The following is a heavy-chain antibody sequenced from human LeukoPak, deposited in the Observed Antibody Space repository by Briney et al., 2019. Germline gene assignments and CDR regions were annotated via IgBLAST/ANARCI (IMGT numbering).Heavy chain of an antibody. CDR3: ASSITIFGVVILHDAFDI. Sequence: PSETLSLTCTVSGGSISSYYWSWIRQPPGKGLEWIGYIYYSGSTNYNPSLKSRVTISVDTSKNQFSLKLSSVTAADTAVYYCASSITIFGVVILHDAFDIWGQGTMVTVSS. CDR2: IYYSGST. CDR1: GGSISSYY. D-gene: IGHD3-3*01. V-gene: IGHV4-59*01. J-gene: IGHJ3*02.